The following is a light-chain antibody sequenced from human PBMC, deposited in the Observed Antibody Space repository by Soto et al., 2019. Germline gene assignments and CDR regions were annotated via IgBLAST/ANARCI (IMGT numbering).Light chain of an antibody. J-gene: IGKJ5*01. CDR2: DAS. CDR1: QDIGNY. Sequence: IQLTQSPSSLSASVGDRVTISCRASQDIGNYLAWYQQKLGEAPKLLIYDASTLQSGVPLRFGGSGSGTDFTLTISSLQPEDFATYYCQQLNKYPVTFGQGTRLEIK. V-gene: IGKV1-9*01. CDR3: QQLNKYPVT.